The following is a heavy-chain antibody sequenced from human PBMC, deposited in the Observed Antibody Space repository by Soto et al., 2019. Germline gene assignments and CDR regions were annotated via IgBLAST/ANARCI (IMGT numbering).Heavy chain of an antibody. CDR2: IYYSGST. V-gene: IGHV4-39*01. Sequence: QLQLQESGPGLVKPSETLSLTCTVSGGSISSSSYYWGWIRQPPGKGLEWIGSIYYSGSTYYNPSLKSRVTISVDTSKNQFSLKLSSVTAADTAVYYCARSYYDILTGYHRGAFDIWGQGTMVTVSS. J-gene: IGHJ3*02. CDR1: GGSISSSSYY. CDR3: ARSYYDILTGYHRGAFDI. D-gene: IGHD3-9*01.